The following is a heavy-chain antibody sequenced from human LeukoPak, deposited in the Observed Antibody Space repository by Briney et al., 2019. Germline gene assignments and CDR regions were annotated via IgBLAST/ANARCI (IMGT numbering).Heavy chain of an antibody. V-gene: IGHV1-46*03. J-gene: IGHJ3*02. Sequence: ASVKVSCKASGYTFTSYYMHWVRQAPGQGLEWMGIINPSGGSTSYAQKFQGRVTMTRDTSTSTVYMELSSLRSEDTAVYYCARDLRELPRADAFEICGQGTVVTVSS. CDR2: INPSGGST. CDR1: GYTFTSYY. CDR3: ARDLRELPRADAFEI. D-gene: IGHD1-26*01.